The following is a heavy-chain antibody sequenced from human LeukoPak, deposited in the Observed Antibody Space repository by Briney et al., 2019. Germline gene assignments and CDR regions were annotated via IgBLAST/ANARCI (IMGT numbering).Heavy chain of an antibody. Sequence: GGSLRLSCAASGFTFSSYWMHWVRQAPVKGLVWVSRINTDGSSTSYADSVKGRFTISRDNAKNTLYLQMNSLRAEDTAVYYCAREQYYYDSSSSSFDYWGQGTLVTVSS. D-gene: IGHD3-22*01. CDR2: INTDGSST. CDR3: AREQYYYDSSSSSFDY. CDR1: GFTFSSYW. V-gene: IGHV3-74*01. J-gene: IGHJ4*02.